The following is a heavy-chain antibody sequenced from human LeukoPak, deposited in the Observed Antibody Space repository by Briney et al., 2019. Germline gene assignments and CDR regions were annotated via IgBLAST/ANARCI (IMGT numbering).Heavy chain of an antibody. J-gene: IGHJ4*02. Sequence: ASVKVSCKASGGTFSSYAISWVRRAPGQGLEWMGGIIPIFGTANYAQKFQGRVTITTDESTSTAYMELSSLRSEDTAVYYCATARREVVPAAIVVRGVYCFDYWGREPWSPSPQ. D-gene: IGHD2-2*01. V-gene: IGHV1-69*05. CDR2: IIPIFGTA. CDR1: GGTFSSYA. CDR3: ATARREVVPAAIVVRGVYCFDY.